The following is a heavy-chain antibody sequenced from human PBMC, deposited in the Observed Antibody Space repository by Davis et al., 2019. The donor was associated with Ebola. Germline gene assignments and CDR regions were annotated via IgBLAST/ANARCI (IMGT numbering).Heavy chain of an antibody. CDR1: GGSISSSSYY. CDR3: ARLRSGSSSFYFAY. D-gene: IGHD6-6*01. Sequence: SETLSLTCTVSGGSISSSSYYWGWIRQPPGKGLEWIGSIYYSGSTYYNPSLKSRVTISVDTSKNQFSLKLTSVTAADTAVYYCARLRSGSSSFYFAYWGQGTLVTVSS. CDR2: IYYSGST. V-gene: IGHV4-39*01. J-gene: IGHJ4*02.